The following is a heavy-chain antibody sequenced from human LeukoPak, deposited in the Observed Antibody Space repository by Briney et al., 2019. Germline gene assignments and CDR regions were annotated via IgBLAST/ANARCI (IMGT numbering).Heavy chain of an antibody. D-gene: IGHD3-3*01. V-gene: IGHV3-30*04. Sequence: PGRSLRLSCAASGFTFSNYPIHWVRQAPGKGLEWVAVISYDGSNKYYADSVKGRFTISRDNSKNPLYLQMNSLRAEDTAVYYCARDYYDFWSGQTYYYYYMDVWGKGTTVTVSS. J-gene: IGHJ6*03. CDR3: ARDYYDFWSGQTYYYYYMDV. CDR2: ISYDGSNK. CDR1: GFTFSNYP.